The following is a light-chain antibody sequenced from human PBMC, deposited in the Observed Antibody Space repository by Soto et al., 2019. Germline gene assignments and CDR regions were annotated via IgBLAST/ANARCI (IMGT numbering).Light chain of an antibody. CDR1: SSDVGGYNY. J-gene: IGLJ2*01. Sequence: QSALTQPASVSGSPGQSITISCTGTSSDVGGYNYVSWYQQHPGKAPKLMIYDVSNRPSGVSNRFSGSKSGNTASLTISGLQAEDEVDYYGSSYTSSSTYVVFGGGTKVTVL. CDR2: DVS. CDR3: SSYTSSSTYVV. V-gene: IGLV2-14*01.